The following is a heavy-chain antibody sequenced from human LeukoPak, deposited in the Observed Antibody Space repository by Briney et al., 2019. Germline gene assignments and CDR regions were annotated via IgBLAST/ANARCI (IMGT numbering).Heavy chain of an antibody. D-gene: IGHD3-10*01. CDR1: GGSISSYY. Sequence: SETLSLTCTVSGGSISSYYWSWIRQPAGKGLEWIGRIYTSGSTNYNPSFKSRVTMSVDTSKNQFSLKLSSVTAADTAVYYCARAVDFRGVMNAFDIWGQGTMVTVSS. CDR2: IYTSGST. V-gene: IGHV4-4*07. J-gene: IGHJ3*02. CDR3: ARAVDFRGVMNAFDI.